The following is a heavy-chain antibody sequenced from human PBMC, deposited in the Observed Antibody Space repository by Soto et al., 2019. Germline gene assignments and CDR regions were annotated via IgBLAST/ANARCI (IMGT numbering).Heavy chain of an antibody. CDR3: VKDMGQAAVGIRYPYGLDV. Sequence: GSLRLSCSGSGFTVSSFGMHWVHQAPGKGLEHVSTLSSNGIGTYYADSVKGRFTFSRDTSKNTLYLQMSSLRTEDTAVYYCVKDMGQAAVGIRYPYGLDVWGLGTTVTSP. J-gene: IGHJ6*02. CDR1: GFTVSSFG. D-gene: IGHD6-13*01. CDR2: LSSNGIGT. V-gene: IGHV3-64D*06.